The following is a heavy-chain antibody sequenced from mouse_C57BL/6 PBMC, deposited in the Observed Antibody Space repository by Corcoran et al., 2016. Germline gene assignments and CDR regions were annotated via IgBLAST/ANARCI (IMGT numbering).Heavy chain of an antibody. CDR2: INPNNGGT. Sequence: EVQLQQSVPDLVNPGASVKISCKASGYTFTNYYMNWVKQSHGKSLEWFGDINPNNGGTSYNQKFKGKATLTVDKSSSTAYMELRSLTSEDSAVYYCARSYGNYVGWYFDVWGTGTTVTVSS. CDR1: GYTFTNYY. V-gene: IGHV1-26*01. D-gene: IGHD2-1*01. CDR3: ARSYGNYVGWYFDV. J-gene: IGHJ1*03.